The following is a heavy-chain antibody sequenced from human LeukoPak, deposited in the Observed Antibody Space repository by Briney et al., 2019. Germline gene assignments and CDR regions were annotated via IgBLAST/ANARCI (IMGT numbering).Heavy chain of an antibody. V-gene: IGHV3-21*01. CDR2: ISSSSSYI. CDR3: SRDPAQLWSPFDY. Sequence: PGGSLRLSCAASGFTFSSYSMNWVRQAPGKELEWVSSISSSSSYIYYADSVKGRFTISRDNAKNSLYLQMNSLRAEDTAVYYCSRDPAQLWSPFDYWGQGTLVTVSS. D-gene: IGHD5-18*01. J-gene: IGHJ4*02. CDR1: GFTFSSYS.